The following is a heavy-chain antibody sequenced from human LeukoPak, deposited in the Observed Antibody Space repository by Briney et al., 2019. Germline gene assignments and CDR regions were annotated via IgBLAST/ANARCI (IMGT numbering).Heavy chain of an antibody. V-gene: IGHV4-59*12. J-gene: IGHJ4*02. CDR1: GGSISSYY. CDR2: IYYSGST. Sequence: SETLSLTCTVSGGSISSYYWSWVRQPPGKGLEGIGYIYYSGSTNYNPSLKSRVTISVDTSKTQFSLKLSSVTAADTAVYYCAREDLLPATVETYYFDYWGQGTLVTVSS. CDR3: AREDLLPATVETYYFDY. D-gene: IGHD2-2*01.